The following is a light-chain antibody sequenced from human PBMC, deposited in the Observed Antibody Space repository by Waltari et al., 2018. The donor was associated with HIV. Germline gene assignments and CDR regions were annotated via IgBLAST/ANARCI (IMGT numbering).Light chain of an antibody. CDR1: QNINTW. V-gene: IGKV1-5*03. Sequence: DIQMTQSPSTLSASVGDRITISCRASQNINTWLAWYQQKPGKAPNLIIYKASSLQRGVSSRFSDTGSGTEFTLTISSLQPDDLATYYCQQYNASSPWTFGQGTKVDIK. CDR3: QQYNASSPWT. J-gene: IGKJ1*01. CDR2: KAS.